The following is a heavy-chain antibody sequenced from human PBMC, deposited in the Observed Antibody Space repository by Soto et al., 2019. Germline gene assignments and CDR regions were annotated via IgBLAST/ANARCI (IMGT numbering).Heavy chain of an antibody. J-gene: IGHJ4*02. V-gene: IGHV4-4*02. Sequence: QVQLQESGPGLVKPSGTLSLTCAVSGGSISSSNWWSWVRQPPGKGLEWIGESYHSGSTNYNPSLKSRVTIAVDKSKIQFSLKLSSVTAAATAVYYCARGLITFGGVILDWGQGTLVTVSS. CDR2: SYHSGST. D-gene: IGHD3-16*02. CDR3: ARGLITFGGVILD. CDR1: GGSISSSNW.